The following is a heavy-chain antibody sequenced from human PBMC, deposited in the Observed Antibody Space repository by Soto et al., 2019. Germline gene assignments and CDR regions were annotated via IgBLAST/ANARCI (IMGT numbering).Heavy chain of an antibody. Sequence: QVQLVQSGAEVKKPGASVKVSCTDSDYTFTSYGISWVRQAPGQGLEWMGWISAYNGNTNYAQKLQGRVTMTTDTSTSTAYMELRSLRSDDTAVYYCEVAGFGEFQYYFDYWGQGTLVTVSS. CDR3: EVAGFGEFQYYFDY. V-gene: IGHV1-18*01. D-gene: IGHD3-10*01. J-gene: IGHJ4*02. CDR1: DYTFTSYG. CDR2: ISAYNGNT.